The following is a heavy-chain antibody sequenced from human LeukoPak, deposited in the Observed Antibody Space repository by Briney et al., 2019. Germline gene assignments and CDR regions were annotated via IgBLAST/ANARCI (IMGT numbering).Heavy chain of an antibody. D-gene: IGHD3-3*01. CDR3: AKESGYYHY. J-gene: IGHJ4*02. Sequence: PGGSLRLSCAASGFSVNNNYVNWVRQAPGKGLEWVSIIYGGGDTSYADSVKGRFTISRDNSKNMVYLQMNSLRAEDTAVYYCAKESGYYHYWGQGTQVTVSS. V-gene: IGHV3-53*01. CDR2: IYGGGDT. CDR1: GFSVNNNY.